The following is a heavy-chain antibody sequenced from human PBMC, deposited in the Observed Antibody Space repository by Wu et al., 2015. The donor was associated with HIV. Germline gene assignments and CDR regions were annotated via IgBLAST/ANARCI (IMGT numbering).Heavy chain of an antibody. CDR1: EYTFTTYY. CDR2: INPNSGGT. J-gene: IGHJ4*02. D-gene: IGHD2-8*01. CDR3: ARLQSLHGLYSNADY. Sequence: QVQLVQSGAEVKKPGASVNVSCKASEYTFTTYYLHWVRQAPGQGLEWLGWINPNSGGTKYAQKFQGRVTMTRDTSITTAYLELTSLRSDDTAVYYCARLQSLHGLYSNADYWGQGTLVTVSS. V-gene: IGHV1-2*02.